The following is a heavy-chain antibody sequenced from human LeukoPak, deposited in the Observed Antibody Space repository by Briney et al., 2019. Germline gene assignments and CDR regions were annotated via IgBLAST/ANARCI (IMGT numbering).Heavy chain of an antibody. CDR3: AREITMVRGVIRFDY. Sequence: PSETLSLTCTVSGGSISSYYWSWIRQPPGKGLEWIGYIYYSGSTNYNPSLKSRVTISVDTSKNQFSLKLSSVTAAGTAVYYCAREITMVRGVIRFDYWGQGTLVTVSS. J-gene: IGHJ4*02. CDR1: GGSISSYY. CDR2: IYYSGST. D-gene: IGHD3-10*01. V-gene: IGHV4-59*12.